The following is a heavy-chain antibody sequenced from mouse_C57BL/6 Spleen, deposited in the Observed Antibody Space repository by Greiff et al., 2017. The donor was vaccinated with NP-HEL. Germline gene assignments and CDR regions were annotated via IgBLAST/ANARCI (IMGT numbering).Heavy chain of an antibody. Sequence: QVQLQQPGAELVMPGASVKLSCKASGYTFTSYWMHWVKPRPGPGLEWTGEIDPSDSYTNYNQKFKGKSTLTVDKYSSTAYMQLSSLTSEDSAVSYCALIATVVEGYLDYWGQGTTLTVSP. CDR2: IDPSDSYT. D-gene: IGHD1-1*01. V-gene: IGHV1-69*01. CDR3: ALIATVVEGYLDY. CDR1: GYTFTSYW. J-gene: IGHJ2*01.